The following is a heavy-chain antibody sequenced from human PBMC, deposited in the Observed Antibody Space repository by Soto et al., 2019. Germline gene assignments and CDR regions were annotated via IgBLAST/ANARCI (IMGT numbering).Heavy chain of an antibody. Sequence: SPRLSCAVSGLPFSDYAMSWVRQTPGMGLEWVSSISGGGAITYYADSVRGRFTISRDNSENTLYLQMNGLRAEDTAIYYCANRNRNQGDYYAPLDFWGQGTLVTVSS. D-gene: IGHD3-10*01. CDR1: GLPFSDYA. J-gene: IGHJ4*02. CDR3: ANRNRNQGDYYAPLDF. V-gene: IGHV3-23*01. CDR2: ISGGGAIT.